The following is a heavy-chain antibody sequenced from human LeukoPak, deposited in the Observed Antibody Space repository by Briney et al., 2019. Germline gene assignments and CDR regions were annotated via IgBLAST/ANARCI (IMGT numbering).Heavy chain of an antibody. J-gene: IGHJ4*02. CDR2: IYYSGSA. Sequence: SETLSLTCTVSGGSISSSTYRWGWIRQPPGKGLEWIGTIYYSGSAYYNPSLESRVTMSVDTSKKQFSLKLSTMIAADTAVYYCARHDYFYGSGSLDYWGQGTLVAVSS. CDR1: GGSISSSTYR. V-gene: IGHV4-39*01. CDR3: ARHDYFYGSGSLDY. D-gene: IGHD3-22*01.